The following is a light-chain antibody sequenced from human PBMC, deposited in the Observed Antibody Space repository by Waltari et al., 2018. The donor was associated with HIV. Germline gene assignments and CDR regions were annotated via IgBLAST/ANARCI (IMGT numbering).Light chain of an antibody. CDR3: AAWDDTLNAVL. Sequence: QSVLTQPPSVSGTPGQKVIISCSGSSSNVGSNPVYWYQQLPGMAPKVAIDPNNERPSGVPDRLSGSKSDTSASLAITGLRSEDEADYFCAAWDDTLNAVLFGGGTKLTVL. CDR2: PNN. V-gene: IGLV1-47*01. CDR1: SSNVGSNP. J-gene: IGLJ2*01.